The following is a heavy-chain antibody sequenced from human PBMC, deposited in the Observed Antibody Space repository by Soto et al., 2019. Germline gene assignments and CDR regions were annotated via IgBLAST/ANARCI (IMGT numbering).Heavy chain of an antibody. J-gene: IGHJ4*02. CDR1: GFTFSSYA. V-gene: IGHV3-30-3*01. CDR3: ASAGVGHDY. Sequence: QVQLVESGGGVVQPGRSLRLSCAASGFTFSSYAMHWVRQAPGKGLEWVAVISYDGSNKYYADSVKGRFTISRDNSKNTLYLQMNSLRAEDTAVYYCASAGVGHDYWGQGTLFTVSS. D-gene: IGHD1-26*01. CDR2: ISYDGSNK.